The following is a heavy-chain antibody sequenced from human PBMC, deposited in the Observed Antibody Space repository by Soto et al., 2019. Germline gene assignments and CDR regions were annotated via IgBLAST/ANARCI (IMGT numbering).Heavy chain of an antibody. J-gene: IGHJ6*02. CDR1: GDSISNSDYY. Sequence: SETLSLTCTVSGDSISNSDYYWNWIRQSPGKGLEWIGSIDYSGSTHYNPSLKSRIIISADTSKNLFSLKLKSVTAADTALYFCARDGPSYYGMDVWGQGPTVTVCS. V-gene: IGHV4-30-4*01. CDR3: ARDGPSYYGMDV. CDR2: IDYSGST.